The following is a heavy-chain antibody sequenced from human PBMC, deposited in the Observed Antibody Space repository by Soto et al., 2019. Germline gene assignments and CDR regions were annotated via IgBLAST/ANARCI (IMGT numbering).Heavy chain of an antibody. CDR1: GFTFSSFA. CDR3: ARGSAGHYPSGTLLD. D-gene: IGHD3-10*01. V-gene: IGHV3-30-3*01. Sequence: QVQVVESGGGVVQPGRSLRLSCAASGFTFSSFAMHWVRQAPGKGLEWVAAISDDGVNDYYPDSVEGRLTISRDNSKNTLYLQLNSLRPEDTAIYYCARGSAGHYPSGTLLDWGQGTLVTVSS. CDR2: ISDDGVND. J-gene: IGHJ4*02.